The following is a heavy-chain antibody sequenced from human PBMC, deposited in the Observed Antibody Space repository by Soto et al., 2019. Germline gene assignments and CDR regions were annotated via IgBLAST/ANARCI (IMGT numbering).Heavy chain of an antibody. V-gene: IGHV3-66*01. J-gene: IGHJ3*02. CDR1: GFTVSSNY. CDR3: ARDLNGDYVEYAFDI. Sequence: GGSLRLSCAASGFTVSSNYMSWVRQAPGKGLEWVSVIYSGGSTYYADSVKGRFTISRDNSKNTLYLQMNSLRAEDTAVYYCARDLNGDYVEYAFDIWGQGTMVTVSS. D-gene: IGHD4-17*01. CDR2: IYSGGST.